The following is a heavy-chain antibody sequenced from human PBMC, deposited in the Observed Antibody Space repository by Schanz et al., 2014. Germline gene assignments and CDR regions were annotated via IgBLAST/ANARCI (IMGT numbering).Heavy chain of an antibody. CDR1: GGSLSGYF. Sequence: QVQLQQWGAGLLKPSETLSLTCAVYGGSLSGYFWSWIRQPPGKGLEWIGDIGHSGNTKDNPSLKSRVPMSVEASKNQFPQNRSDVTAADTAVYYCARGRQQLGSFDYWGQGTLVTVSS. J-gene: IGHJ4*02. CDR2: IGHSGNT. V-gene: IGHV4-34*01. CDR3: ARGRQQLGSFDY. D-gene: IGHD6-13*01.